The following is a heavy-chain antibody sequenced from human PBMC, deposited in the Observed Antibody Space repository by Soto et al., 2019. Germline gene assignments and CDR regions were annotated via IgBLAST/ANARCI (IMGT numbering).Heavy chain of an antibody. CDR1: GGSFSGYY. D-gene: IGHD2-21*02. J-gene: IGHJ6*02. CDR3: ARGRWRQYYYYGMDV. Sequence: SETLSLTCAVYGGSFSGYYWSWIRQPPGKGLEWIGEINHSGSTNYNPSLKSRVTISVDTSKNQFSLKLSSVTAADTAVYYCARGRWRQYYYYGMDVWGQGTTVTVSS. CDR2: INHSGST. V-gene: IGHV4-34*01.